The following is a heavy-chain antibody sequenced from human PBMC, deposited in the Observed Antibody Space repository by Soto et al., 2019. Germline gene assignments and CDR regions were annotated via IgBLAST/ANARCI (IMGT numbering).Heavy chain of an antibody. V-gene: IGHV3-23*01. D-gene: IGHD3-10*01. CDR1: GFTFSTYA. CDR3: AKRPTSTGFGDPFDI. J-gene: IGHJ3*02. Sequence: EVHLLESGGDLVQPGGSLRLSCAASGFTFSTYAMSWVRQAPGKGLEWVSTISSSGGNTYYTDSVKGRFTISRDNSKNTLYLQMNSLRAEDTAIYYWAKRPTSTGFGDPFDIWGQGTMVTVSS. CDR2: ISSSGGNT.